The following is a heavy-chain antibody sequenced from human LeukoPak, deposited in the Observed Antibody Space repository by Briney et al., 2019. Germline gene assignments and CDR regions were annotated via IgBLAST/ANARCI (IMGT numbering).Heavy chain of an antibody. CDR3: ATERLIDYDILTGYAKGPFDY. V-gene: IGHV4-38-2*02. CDR1: GYSISSGFY. CDR2: IYHSGST. D-gene: IGHD3-9*01. J-gene: IGHJ4*02. Sequence: PSETLSLTCTVSGYSISSGFYWGWIRQPPGKGLECIGSIYHSGSTYYNPSLKSRVTISVDTSKNQFSLKLSSVTAADTAVYYCATERLIDYDILTGYAKGPFDYWGQGTLVTVSS.